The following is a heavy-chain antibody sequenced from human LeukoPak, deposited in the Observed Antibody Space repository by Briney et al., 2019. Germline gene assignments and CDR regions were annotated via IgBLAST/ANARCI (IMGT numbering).Heavy chain of an antibody. D-gene: IGHD5-18*01. Sequence: PGGSLRLSCVGSGHTISRYWMHWVRQAPGKGLVWVSRINTDGNTRNYADSVKGRSTISRDDAKNTMYLQMNSLRAEDTAVYYCGRGGNTAASEWGQGILVTVSS. J-gene: IGHJ4*02. CDR2: INTDGNTR. V-gene: IGHV3-74*01. CDR3: GRGGNTAASE. CDR1: GHTISRYW.